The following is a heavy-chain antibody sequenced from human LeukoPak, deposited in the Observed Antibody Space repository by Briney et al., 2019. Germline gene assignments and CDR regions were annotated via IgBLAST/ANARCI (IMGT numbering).Heavy chain of an antibody. CDR1: GDTISGYY. V-gene: IGHV1-2*02. CDR3: ARQDDCGDFDAFDI. D-gene: IGHD4-17*01. Sequence: ASLKLSCNASGDTISGYYMHWVRQPPGQGLEWMGWINPNRGGTNYAQKFPGRVTMPRDTYISTAYLQWSSLKASDTAMSYCARQDDCGDFDAFDIWGQGTMVTVSS. CDR2: INPNRGGT. J-gene: IGHJ3*02.